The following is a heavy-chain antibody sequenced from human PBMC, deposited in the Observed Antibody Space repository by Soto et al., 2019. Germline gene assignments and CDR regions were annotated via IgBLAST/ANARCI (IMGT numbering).Heavy chain of an antibody. CDR1: GGTVSSYV. D-gene: IGHD3-22*01. J-gene: IGHJ4*02. CDR2: FIPIFVSA. CDR3: ARDLSSDSTGFRGYDL. V-gene: IGHV1-69*01. Sequence: QVHLVQSGAEVKKPGSSVKVSCKASGGTVSSYVITWGRQAPGKGLEWMGVFIPIFVSAHYAQKFQGRVTITADESTSTAYMELSGLRSEDTAIYYCARDLSSDSTGFRGYDLWGQGTLVTVSS.